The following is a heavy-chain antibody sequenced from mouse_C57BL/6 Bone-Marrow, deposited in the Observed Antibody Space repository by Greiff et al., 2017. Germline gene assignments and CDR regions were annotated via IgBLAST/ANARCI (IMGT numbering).Heavy chain of an antibody. CDR1: GYTFTSYW. CDR3: AREGDYSNSYYFDY. Sequence: QVQLQQPGAELVKPGASVKMSCKASGYTFTSYWITWVKQRPGQGLEWIGDIYPGSGSTNYNEKFKSKATLTVDTSSSTAYMQLSSLTSEDSAVYYCAREGDYSNSYYFDYWGQGTTLTVSS. CDR2: IYPGSGST. V-gene: IGHV1-55*01. D-gene: IGHD2-5*01. J-gene: IGHJ2*01.